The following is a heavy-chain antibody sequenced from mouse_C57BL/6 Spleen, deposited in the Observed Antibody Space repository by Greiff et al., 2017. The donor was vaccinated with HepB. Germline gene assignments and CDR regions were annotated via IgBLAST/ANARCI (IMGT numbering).Heavy chain of an antibody. CDR3: TRSLRRGYFDY. CDR1: GYTFTDYE. Sequence: VQVVESGAELVRPGASVTLSCKASGYTFTDYEMHWVKQTPVHGLEWIGAIDPETGGTAYNQKFKGKAILTADKSSSTAYMELRSLTSEDSAVYYCTRSLRRGYFDYWGQGTTLTVSS. D-gene: IGHD2-12*01. CDR2: IDPETGGT. V-gene: IGHV1-15*01. J-gene: IGHJ2*01.